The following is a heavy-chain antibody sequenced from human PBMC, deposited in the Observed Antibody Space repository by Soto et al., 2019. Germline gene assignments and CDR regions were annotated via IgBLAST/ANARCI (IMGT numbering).Heavy chain of an antibody. Sequence: ASVKVSCKASGFTFTNSAMQWVRQARGQRLEWIGWIVVGSGNTNYAQKFQERVTITRDMSTSTAYMELSSLRSDDTAVYYCAAVGGDYGAVAFDIWGQGTMVTVSS. CDR3: AAVGGDYGAVAFDI. CDR2: IVVGSGNT. CDR1: GFTFTNSA. V-gene: IGHV1-58*02. D-gene: IGHD4-17*01. J-gene: IGHJ3*02.